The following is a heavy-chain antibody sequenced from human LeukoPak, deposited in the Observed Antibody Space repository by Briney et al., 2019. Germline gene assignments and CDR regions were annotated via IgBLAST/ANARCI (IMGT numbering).Heavy chain of an antibody. D-gene: IGHD3-9*01. V-gene: IGHV3-7*01. Sequence: GGSLRLSCAASGFTFSSYWMSWVRQAPGKGLEWVANIKQDGSEKYYVDSVKGRFTISRDNAKNSLYLQMNSLRAEDTAVYYCARLITIRRSYFDYWGQGTLVTVSS. CDR2: IKQDGSEK. CDR3: ARLITIRRSYFDY. J-gene: IGHJ4*02. CDR1: GFTFSSYW.